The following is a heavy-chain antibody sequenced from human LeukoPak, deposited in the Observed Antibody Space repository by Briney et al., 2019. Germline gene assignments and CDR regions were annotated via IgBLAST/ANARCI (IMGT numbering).Heavy chain of an antibody. CDR1: GGSVSSYY. D-gene: IGHD5-18*01. J-gene: IGHJ3*02. Sequence: SATLSLTCTVSGGSVSSYYWSWIRQPPGKGLEWIGYIYYSGSTNYNPSLKSRVTISVDTSKNQFSLQLSTVTAADTAVYYCARLVSPVDTAMVLGAFDIWGQGTMVTVSS. CDR2: IYYSGST. CDR3: ARLVSPVDTAMVLGAFDI. V-gene: IGHV4-59*08.